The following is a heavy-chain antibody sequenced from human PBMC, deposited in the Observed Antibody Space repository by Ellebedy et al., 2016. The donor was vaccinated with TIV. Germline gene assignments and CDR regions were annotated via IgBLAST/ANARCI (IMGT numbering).Heavy chain of an antibody. J-gene: IGHJ3*02. Sequence: PGGSLRLSCAASGFTFSSYAMTWVRQAPGKGLEWVATISGRGDDTYYADSVKGRFTISRDNSKNTVNVQMNSLRAEDTAVYCCAKGGHYSAFDIWGQGTMVTVSS. V-gene: IGHV3-23*01. CDR2: ISGRGDDT. CDR1: GFTFSSYA. D-gene: IGHD4-11*01. CDR3: AKGGHYSAFDI.